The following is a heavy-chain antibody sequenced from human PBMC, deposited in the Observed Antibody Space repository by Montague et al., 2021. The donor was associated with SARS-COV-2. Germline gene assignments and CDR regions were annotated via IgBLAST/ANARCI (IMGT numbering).Heavy chain of an antibody. CDR2: IYYSGST. CDR3: ARHPLRMITFGGVMGFDY. J-gene: IGHJ4*02. D-gene: IGHD3-16*01. V-gene: IGHV4-39*01. Sequence: SETLSLTCTVSGGSISSSSYYWGWIRQPPGKGLEWIGSIYYSGSTYYNPSLKSRVTISVDTSKNQFSLKLSSVTAADTAVYYCARHPLRMITFGGVMGFDYWGQGTLGTVSS. CDR1: GGSISSSSYY.